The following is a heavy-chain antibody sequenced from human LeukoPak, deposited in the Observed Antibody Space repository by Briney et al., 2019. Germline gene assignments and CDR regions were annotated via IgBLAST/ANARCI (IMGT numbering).Heavy chain of an antibody. V-gene: IGHV3-74*01. CDR1: GFTFSSYW. CDR3: ARERVYYYDSSGYYRDAFDI. CDR2: INSDGSST. J-gene: IGHJ3*02. Sequence: PGGSLRLSCAASGFTFSSYWMHWVRQAPGKGLVWVSRINSDGSSTSYADSVKGRFTISRDNAKNTLYLQMNSLRAEDTAVYYCARERVYYYDSSGYYRDAFDIWGQGTMVTVSS. D-gene: IGHD3-22*01.